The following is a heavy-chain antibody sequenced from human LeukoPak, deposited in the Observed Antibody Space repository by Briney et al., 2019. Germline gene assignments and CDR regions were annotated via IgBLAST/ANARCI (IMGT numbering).Heavy chain of an antibody. CDR3: RTYYYHSSGYYYRDYYHGMDV. CDR2: IYYSGST. J-gene: IGHJ6*02. Sequence: SETLSLTCAVYGGSFSSYYWGWIRQPPGKGLEWIGSIYYSGSTYYNPSLKSRVTISVDTSKNQFSLKLSSVTAADTAVYYCRTYYYHSSGYYYRDYYHGMDVWGQGTTVTVSS. V-gene: IGHV4-39*01. CDR1: GGSFSSYY. D-gene: IGHD3-22*01.